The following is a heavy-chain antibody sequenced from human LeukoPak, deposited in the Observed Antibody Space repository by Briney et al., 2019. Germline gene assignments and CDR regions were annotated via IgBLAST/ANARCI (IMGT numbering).Heavy chain of an antibody. Sequence: SETLSLTCTVSGGSISSSSLYWGWVRQPPGKGLEWIASVYYSGITYYNPSLKSRVTMSLDTSENQFSLKLSSVTAADAAVYYCVRTRYDSTEFYFDHWGQGTVVTVSS. CDR1: GGSISSSSLY. J-gene: IGHJ4*02. V-gene: IGHV4-39*01. CDR3: VRTRYDSTEFYFDH. D-gene: IGHD3-22*01. CDR2: VYYSGIT.